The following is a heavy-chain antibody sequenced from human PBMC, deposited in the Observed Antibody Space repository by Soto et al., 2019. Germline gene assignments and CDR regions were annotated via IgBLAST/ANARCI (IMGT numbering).Heavy chain of an antibody. Sequence: SETRSRTWIVSGESISSSSYYWVWIRQPPGKVLEWIGSIYYSGRTYYNPSFKSRVTISIDTSKNQFSLKLSSVTATDTAVYYCARQRTTVVTQAYFDHWGQGALVTVSS. V-gene: IGHV4-39*01. D-gene: IGHD2-21*02. J-gene: IGHJ4*02. CDR1: GESISSSSYY. CDR2: IYYSGRT. CDR3: ARQRTTVVTQAYFDH.